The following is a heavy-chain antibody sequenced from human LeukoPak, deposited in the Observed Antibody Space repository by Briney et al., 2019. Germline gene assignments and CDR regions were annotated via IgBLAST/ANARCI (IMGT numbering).Heavy chain of an antibody. Sequence: GESLKISCKGSGYSFTSYWIGWVRQMPGKGLEWMGIIYPSGSDTRYSPSFQGQVTISADKSISSAHLQWSSLKASDTAMYYCARRYCIGGSCYLDYWGQGTLVTVSS. J-gene: IGHJ4*02. CDR2: IYPSGSDT. D-gene: IGHD2-15*01. CDR3: ARRYCIGGSCYLDY. CDR1: GYSFTSYW. V-gene: IGHV5-51*01.